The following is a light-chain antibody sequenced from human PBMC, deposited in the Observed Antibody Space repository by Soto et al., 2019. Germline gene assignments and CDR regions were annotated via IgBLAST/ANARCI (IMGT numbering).Light chain of an antibody. CDR3: QSYDSSLSGYV. J-gene: IGLJ1*01. CDR1: SSNIGAGFD. Sequence: QSALTQPPSVSGAPGQRVTVSCTGSSSNIGAGFDVHWYQQFAETAPKLLIYDNNNRPSGVPDRFSGSKSGTSASLAITGLQADDEADYYCQSYDSSLSGYVFGTGTKLTVL. CDR2: DNN. V-gene: IGLV1-40*01.